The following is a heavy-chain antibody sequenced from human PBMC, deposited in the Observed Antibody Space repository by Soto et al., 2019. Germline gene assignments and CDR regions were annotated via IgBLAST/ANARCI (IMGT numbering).Heavy chain of an antibody. CDR2: FDPEDGET. Sequence: GSMKGSCKVSGYTPPEISMHWGGPAPGKGLEWMGGFDPEDGETIYAQKFQGRVTMTEDTSTDTAYMELSSLRSEDTAVCYCATVDYDFWSGYFDYWGQGTLVTVSS. D-gene: IGHD3-3*01. J-gene: IGHJ4*02. CDR1: GYTPPEIS. CDR3: ATVDYDFWSGYFDY. V-gene: IGHV1-24*01.